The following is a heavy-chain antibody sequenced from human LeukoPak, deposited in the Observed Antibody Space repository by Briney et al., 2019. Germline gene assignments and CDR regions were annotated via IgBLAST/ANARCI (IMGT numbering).Heavy chain of an antibody. V-gene: IGHV3-30*03. CDR1: GFTFSSYG. Sequence: GGSLRLSCAASGFTFSSYGMHWVRQAPGKGLEWVAVISYDGSNKYYADSVKGRFTISRDNSKNTLYLQMNSLRAEDTAVYYCARKAGYTSSWSAFDIWGQGTMVTVSS. D-gene: IGHD6-13*01. J-gene: IGHJ3*02. CDR2: ISYDGSNK. CDR3: ARKAGYTSSWSAFDI.